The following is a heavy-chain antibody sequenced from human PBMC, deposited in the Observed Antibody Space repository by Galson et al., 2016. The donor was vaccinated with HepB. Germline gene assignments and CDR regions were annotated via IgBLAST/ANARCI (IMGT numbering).Heavy chain of an antibody. Sequence: SVKVSCKASGDTFSNYSISWVRQAPGQGLEWVGWISAYNGNTNHAQKLQGRVTMTTDTSTSTAYMELRSLRSDDTAVYYCARVIRNFDFWSTYYYYMDVWGKGTTVTVSS. CDR1: GDTFSNYS. CDR3: ARVIRNFDFWSTYYYYMDV. J-gene: IGHJ6*03. V-gene: IGHV1-18*01. D-gene: IGHD3-3*01. CDR2: ISAYNGNT.